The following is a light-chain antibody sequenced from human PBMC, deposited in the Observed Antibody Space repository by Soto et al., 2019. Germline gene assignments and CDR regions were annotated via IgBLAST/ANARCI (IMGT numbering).Light chain of an antibody. V-gene: IGLV2-8*01. CDR1: SSDVGGYNS. CDR3: SSYAGSDNYV. Sequence: QSALTQPPSASGSPGQSVTISCTGTSSDVGGYNSVSWYQHLPGKAPKLMIYEVSKRPSGVPGRFSGSKSANTASLTVSRLQAEDEADYYCSSYAGSDNYVFGTGTKLTVL. CDR2: EVS. J-gene: IGLJ1*01.